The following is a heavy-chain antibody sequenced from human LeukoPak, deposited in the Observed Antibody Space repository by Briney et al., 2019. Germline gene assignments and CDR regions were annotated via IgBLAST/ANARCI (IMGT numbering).Heavy chain of an antibody. D-gene: IGHD3-10*01. V-gene: IGHV3-23*01. J-gene: IGHJ4*02. Sequence: GGSLRLSCAASGFTFSSYAMGWVRQAPGKGLQWVSSIGGRGDTYYGDSVEGRFTISRDNSKMTLYLEMKNLRAGDTAVYYCTRGGVSYFGELSPVDWGQGTLVTVSS. CDR3: TRGGVSYFGELSPVD. CDR1: GFTFSSYA. CDR2: IGGRGDT.